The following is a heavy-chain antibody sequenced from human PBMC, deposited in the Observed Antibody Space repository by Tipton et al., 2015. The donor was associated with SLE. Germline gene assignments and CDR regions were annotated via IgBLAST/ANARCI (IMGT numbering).Heavy chain of an antibody. V-gene: IGHV4-34*01. CDR1: GGSISSGGYY. J-gene: IGHJ4*02. Sequence: LRLSCAVSGGSISSGGYYWSWIRQPPGKGLEWIGEINHSGSTNYNPSFKSRVTISVDTSKNQFSLKLSSVTAADTAVYYCARTQYTFGGVIAPFDYWGQGTLVTVSS. CDR3: ARTQYTFGGVIAPFDY. CDR2: INHSGST. D-gene: IGHD3-16*02.